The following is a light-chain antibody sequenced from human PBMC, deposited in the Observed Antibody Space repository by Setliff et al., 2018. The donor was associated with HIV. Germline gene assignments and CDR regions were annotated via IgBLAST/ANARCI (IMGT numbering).Light chain of an antibody. Sequence: VLTQPPSASGTPGQRVTISCSGSSSNIGINTVYWYQQVPGTAPKLLIYSDNQRPSGVPDRFSGSKSGTSASLAISGLQSEDEADYYCAAWDDSLNGRGVFGGGTKVTVL. CDR1: SSNIGINT. CDR2: SDN. J-gene: IGLJ3*02. V-gene: IGLV1-44*01. CDR3: AAWDDSLNGRGV.